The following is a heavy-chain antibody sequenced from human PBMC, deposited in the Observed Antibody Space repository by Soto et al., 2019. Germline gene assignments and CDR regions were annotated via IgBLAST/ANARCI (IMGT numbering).Heavy chain of an antibody. J-gene: IGHJ3*02. CDR2: ISVYDGNT. CDR1: GYTFNSHG. Sequence: QVQLVQSGAEVKKPGASVKVSCKASGYTFNSHGSSWVRQAPGQGLEWLGWISVYDGNTNFAQKFQGRVTMTTDTLTSTAYMELRSLRSDDMAVYYCASPDYYNTGSGAFDIWGQGTMVTVSS. V-gene: IGHV1-18*03. CDR3: ASPDYYNTGSGAFDI. D-gene: IGHD3-10*01.